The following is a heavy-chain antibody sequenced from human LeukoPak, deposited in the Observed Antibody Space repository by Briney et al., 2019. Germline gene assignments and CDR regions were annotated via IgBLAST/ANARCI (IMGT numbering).Heavy chain of an antibody. J-gene: IGHJ5*02. CDR2: ISYDGSNK. CDR3: AREDYDILTGYFRRYLGWFDP. Sequence: GGSLRLFCAASGFTFSSYAMHWVRQAPGKGLEWVAVISYDGSNKYYADSVKGRFTISRDNSKNTLYLQMNSLRAEDTAVYYCAREDYDILTGYFRRYLGWFDPWGQGTLVTVSS. D-gene: IGHD3-9*01. V-gene: IGHV3-30-3*01. CDR1: GFTFSSYA.